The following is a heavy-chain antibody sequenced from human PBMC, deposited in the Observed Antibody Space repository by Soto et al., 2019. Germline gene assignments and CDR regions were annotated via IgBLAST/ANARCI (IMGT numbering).Heavy chain of an antibody. CDR2: VSAGGDMT. J-gene: IGHJ6*02. CDR3: ARGDRGGSGAPASYSYAGLEV. Sequence: DVQLLESGGHLVQPGGSLRLSCAASGFTFSCYAMSWVRQAPGKGLEWVSSVSAGGDMTYYSDSVKGRFTISRDNSNNALFLQMNGLRIGDTALYYCARGDRGGSGAPASYSYAGLEVWGQGATVHVS. V-gene: IGHV3-23*01. CDR1: GFTFSCYA. D-gene: IGHD3-10*01.